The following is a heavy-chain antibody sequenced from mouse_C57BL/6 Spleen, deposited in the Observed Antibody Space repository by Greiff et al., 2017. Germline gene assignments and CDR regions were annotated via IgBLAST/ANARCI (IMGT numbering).Heavy chain of an antibody. CDR3: ARSDYNGSSPYYYAMDY. CDR1: GYTFTSYW. CDR2: IDPSDSET. J-gene: IGHJ4*01. Sequence: QVQLQQPGAELVRPGSSVKLSCKASGYTFTSYWMHWVKQRPIQGLEWIGNIDPSDSETHYNQKFKDKATLTVDKSSSTAYMQLSSLTSEDSAVYYCARSDYNGSSPYYYAMDYWGQGTSVTVSS. V-gene: IGHV1-52*01. D-gene: IGHD1-1*01.